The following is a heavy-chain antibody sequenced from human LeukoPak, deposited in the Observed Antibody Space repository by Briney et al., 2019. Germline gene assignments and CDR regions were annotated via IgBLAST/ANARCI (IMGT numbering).Heavy chain of an antibody. Sequence: PGGSLRLSCAASGFTFDDYAMHWVRQAPGKGLEWVSGISAAGSNTKYADSVQGRFTISRDRSTNTLYLHMNSLRAEDTAVYFCAKDRGNWGYAFDIWGQGTMVTVSS. V-gene: IGHV3-23*01. J-gene: IGHJ3*02. CDR1: GFTFDDYA. D-gene: IGHD7-27*01. CDR3: AKDRGNWGYAFDI. CDR2: ISAAGSNT.